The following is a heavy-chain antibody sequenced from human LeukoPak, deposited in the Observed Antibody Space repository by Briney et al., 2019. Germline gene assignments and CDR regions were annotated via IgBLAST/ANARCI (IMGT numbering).Heavy chain of an antibody. D-gene: IGHD5-18*01. CDR1: GGSISSGSYC. CDR2: IYTSGST. CDR3: ARVAAMALDY. Sequence: TLSLTCTVSGGSISSGSYCWRWIRQPAGKGLEWIERIYTSGSTNYNPSLKSRVTISVDTSKNQFCLKLRCVTAADTAVYYCARVAAMALDYWGQGTLVTVSS. V-gene: IGHV4-61*02. J-gene: IGHJ4*02.